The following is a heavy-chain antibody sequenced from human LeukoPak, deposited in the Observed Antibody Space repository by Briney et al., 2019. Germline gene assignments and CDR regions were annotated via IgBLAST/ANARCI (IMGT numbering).Heavy chain of an antibody. Sequence: SETLSLTCTVSGGSIGSSSYYWGWIRQPPGKGLEWIGSIFYSGSTYYNPSLKGRVTIFVDTSKNQFSLKLTSVTAADTAVYYCASRTYGDQTFYYFDYWGQGTLVTVSS. J-gene: IGHJ4*02. D-gene: IGHD4-17*01. CDR1: GGSIGSSSYY. CDR2: IFYSGST. CDR3: ASRTYGDQTFYYFDY. V-gene: IGHV4-39*01.